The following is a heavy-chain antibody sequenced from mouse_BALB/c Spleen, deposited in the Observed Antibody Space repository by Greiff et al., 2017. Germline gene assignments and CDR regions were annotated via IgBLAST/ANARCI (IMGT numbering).Heavy chain of an antibody. CDR1: GFTFSSFG. V-gene: IGHV5-17*02. J-gene: IGHJ2*01. Sequence: EVKLVESGGGLVQPGGSRKLSCAASGFTFSSFGMHWVRQAPEKGLEWVAYICSGSSTIYYADTVKGRFTISRDNPKNTLFLQMTSLRSEDTAMYYCARSGYGSRGGYYFDDWGQGTTLTVSS. CDR2: ICSGSSTI. D-gene: IGHD1-1*01. CDR3: ARSGYGSRGGYYFDD.